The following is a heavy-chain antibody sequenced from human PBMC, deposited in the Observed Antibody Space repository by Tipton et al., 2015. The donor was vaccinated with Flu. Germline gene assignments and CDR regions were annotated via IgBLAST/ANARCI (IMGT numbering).Heavy chain of an antibody. CDR2: IHHSGTT. CDR3: ARRDYGNYVSEPKNWFDP. V-gene: IGHV4-30-4*08. CDR1: GDSISSGAYC. J-gene: IGHJ5*02. D-gene: IGHD4-17*01. Sequence: LRLSCTVSGDSISSGAYCWTWIRQHPGKGLEWIGYIHHSGTTYYNPSLKSRLNISIDTSNNQFSLRLLSVTATDTAVYYCARRDYGNYVSEPKNWFDPWGQGTLVTVSS.